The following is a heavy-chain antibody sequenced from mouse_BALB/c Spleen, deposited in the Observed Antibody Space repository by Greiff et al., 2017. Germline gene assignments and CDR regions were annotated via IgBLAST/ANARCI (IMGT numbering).Heavy chain of an antibody. V-gene: IGHV1-67*01. CDR2: ISTYYGNT. J-gene: IGHJ1*01. Sequence: VQLQQSGPELVRPGVSVKISCKGSGYTFTDYAMHWVKQSHAKSLEWIGVISTYYGNTNYNQKFKGKATMTVDKSSSTAYMELARLTSEDSAIYYCARFNDGYGRYFDVWGAGTTVTVSS. CDR1: GYTFTDYA. D-gene: IGHD2-2*01. CDR3: ARFNDGYGRYFDV.